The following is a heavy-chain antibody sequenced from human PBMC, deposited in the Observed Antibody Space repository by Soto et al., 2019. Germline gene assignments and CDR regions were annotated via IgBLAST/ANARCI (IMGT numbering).Heavy chain of an antibody. V-gene: IGHV4-39*01. J-gene: IGHJ4*01. D-gene: IGHD2-21*02. Sequence: SETLSLTFSVSGGSITSNTFYWGWIRQTPGRGLEWIGSVLQSGSTYYNPSLKSRLSISVDTSKNQFSLRLNSVTAADTAVYYCDAVTATRPILYXRGHGVLVTVSX. CDR2: VLQSGST. CDR3: DAVTATRPILYX. CDR1: GGSITSNTFY.